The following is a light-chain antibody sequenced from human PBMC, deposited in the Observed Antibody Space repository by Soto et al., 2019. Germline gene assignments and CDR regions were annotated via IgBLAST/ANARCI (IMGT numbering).Light chain of an antibody. V-gene: IGKV3-11*01. CDR3: QQRSNLPRT. CDR2: DAS. CDR1: ESVSSY. J-gene: IGKJ2*01. Sequence: EIVLTQSPATLSLSPGERATLSCRASESVSSYLAWYQQKPGQAPRLLIYDASNRATGIPARFSGSGSGTDFTLTISSLEPEDVAAYYCQQRSNLPRTFGQGTKLEIK.